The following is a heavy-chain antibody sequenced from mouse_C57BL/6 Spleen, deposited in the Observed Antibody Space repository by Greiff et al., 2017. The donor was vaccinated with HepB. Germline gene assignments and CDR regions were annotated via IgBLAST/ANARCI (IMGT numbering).Heavy chain of an antibody. Sequence: QVQLQQPGAELVRPGSSVKLSCKASGYTFTSYWLHWVKQRPIQGLEWIGNIDPSDSETHYNQKFKDKATLTVDKSSSTAYMPLSSLTSEGSAVYYGARGGTGKGSDYWGQGTTLTVSS. V-gene: IGHV1-52*01. D-gene: IGHD4-1*01. J-gene: IGHJ2*01. CDR3: ARGGTGKGSDY. CDR1: GYTFTSYW. CDR2: IDPSDSET.